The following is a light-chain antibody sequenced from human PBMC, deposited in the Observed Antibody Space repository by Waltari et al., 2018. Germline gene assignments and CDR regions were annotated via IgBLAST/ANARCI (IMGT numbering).Light chain of an antibody. CDR3: QQYNDWPQT. CDR1: QRLSGN. V-gene: IGKV3-15*01. CDR2: GAS. J-gene: IGKJ2*01. Sequence: IVMTQSPATLSVSPGERVTLACRASQRLSGNLAWYQQKPGQAPRLLMYGASTRAAGVPTRFSGSGSGTEFTVTISSLQSEDFAVYYCQQYNDWPQTFGQGTKLETK.